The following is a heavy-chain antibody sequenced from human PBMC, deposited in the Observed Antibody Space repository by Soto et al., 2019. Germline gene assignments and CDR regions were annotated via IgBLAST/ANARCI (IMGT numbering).Heavy chain of an antibody. CDR2: IYGCGDT. Sequence: DVQLVESGGGLIQPGGSLRLSCAASGFTVNNNYMSWVRQAPGKGLEWVSFIYGCGDTYYADSVKGRFTISRGNSKNTLFLQMNSLTAEDKAVMVLTNSDPYCFDYWGQGTLVTVSS. V-gene: IGHV3-66*03. CDR1: GFTVNNNY. J-gene: IGHJ4*02. CDR3: TNSDPYCFDY. D-gene: IGHD2-21*01.